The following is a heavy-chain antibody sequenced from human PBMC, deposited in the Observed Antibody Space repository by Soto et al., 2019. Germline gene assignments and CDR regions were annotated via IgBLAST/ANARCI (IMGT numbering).Heavy chain of an antibody. Sequence: EVQLLESGGGLVQPGGSLRLSCAASGFTFSSYAMSWVRQAPGKGLEWVSAISGSGGSTYYADSVKGRFTISRDNSKNTLYLQMNSLRAEDTAVYYCAKNGGYSSSWYGSYNWFDPWGQGTLVTVSS. CDR3: AKNGGYSSSWYGSYNWFDP. V-gene: IGHV3-23*01. J-gene: IGHJ5*02. CDR1: GFTFSSYA. CDR2: ISGSGGST. D-gene: IGHD6-13*01.